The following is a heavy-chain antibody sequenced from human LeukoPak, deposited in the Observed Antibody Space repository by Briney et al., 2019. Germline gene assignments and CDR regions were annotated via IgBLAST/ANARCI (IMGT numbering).Heavy chain of an antibody. J-gene: IGHJ4*02. D-gene: IGHD4-17*01. Sequence: GESLKISCKGSGYSFTSYWIGWVRQMPGKGLEWMGIIYPGDSDTKYSSSFQGQVTFSADKSISTAYLQWSSLKASDTAMYYCARGLGTTVTRVDYWGQGTLVTVSS. CDR2: IYPGDSDT. CDR3: ARGLGTTVTRVDY. CDR1: GYSFTSYW. V-gene: IGHV5-51*01.